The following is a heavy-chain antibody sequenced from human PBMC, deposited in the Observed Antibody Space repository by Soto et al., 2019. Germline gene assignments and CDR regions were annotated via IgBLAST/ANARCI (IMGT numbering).Heavy chain of an antibody. V-gene: IGHV4-59*01. J-gene: IGHJ4*02. CDR1: GGSISSYY. D-gene: IGHD4-17*01. CDR3: ARDRYGDSDY. CDR2: IYYSGST. Sequence: PSETLSLTCTVSGGSISSYYWSWIRQPPGKGLEWIGYIYYSGSTNYNPSLKSRVTISVDTSKNQFSLKLSSATAADTAVYYCARDRYGDSDYWGQGTLVTVSS.